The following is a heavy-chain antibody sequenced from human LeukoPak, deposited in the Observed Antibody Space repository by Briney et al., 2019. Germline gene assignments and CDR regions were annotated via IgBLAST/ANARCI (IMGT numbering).Heavy chain of an antibody. CDR2: IVVGSGNT. V-gene: IGHV1-58*01. Sequence: GASVKVSCKASGFTFTSSAVQWVRQACGQRLEWIGWIVVGSGNTNYAQKFQERVTITRDMSTSTAYMELSSLRSEDTAVYYCAALSAGTPERTVIDYWGQGTLVTVSS. CDR1: GFTFTSSA. J-gene: IGHJ4*02. CDR3: AALSAGTPERTVIDY. D-gene: IGHD1-7*01.